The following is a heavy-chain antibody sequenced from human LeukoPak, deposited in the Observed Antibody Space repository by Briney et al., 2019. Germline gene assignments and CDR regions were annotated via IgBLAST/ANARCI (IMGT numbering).Heavy chain of an antibody. CDR2: INPNSGGT. CDR3: ASLSIAARGGIDY. D-gene: IGHD6-6*01. Sequence: ASVKVSCKASGYTFTGYYMHWVGQAPGQGLEWMGWINPNSGGTNYAQKFQGRVTMTRDTSISTAYMELSRLRSDDTAVYYCASLSIAARGGIDYWGQGTLVTVSS. J-gene: IGHJ4*02. V-gene: IGHV1-2*02. CDR1: GYTFTGYY.